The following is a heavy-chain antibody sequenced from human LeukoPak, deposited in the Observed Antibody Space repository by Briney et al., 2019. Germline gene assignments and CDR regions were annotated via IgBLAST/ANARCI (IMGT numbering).Heavy chain of an antibody. CDR2: ITTSSSYI. CDR3: ATGGVHYYDTSADY. CDR1: GFTFSSYS. Sequence: GGSLRLSCAASGFTFSSYSMNWVRQAPGKGLEWVSSITTSSSYIYYTDSVKGRFTISRDNAKNPLYLQMNSLRGEDTAVYYCATGGVHYYDTSADYWGQGTLVTVSS. J-gene: IGHJ4*02. V-gene: IGHV3-21*01. D-gene: IGHD3-22*01.